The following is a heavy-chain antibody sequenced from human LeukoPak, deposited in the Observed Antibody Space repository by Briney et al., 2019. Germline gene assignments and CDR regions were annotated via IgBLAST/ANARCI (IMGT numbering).Heavy chain of an antibody. D-gene: IGHD2-15*01. CDR2: IWYDGSKR. J-gene: IGHJ4*02. Sequence: GGSLRLSCATPGFTFTRYGFHWVRQAPGKGLEWVAVIWYDGSKRYYADSVKDRFTISRDSSKNTVYLQMNSLRDEDTAVYHCTRELCSGGMCLEDSWGQGTRVTVSS. CDR1: GFTFTRYG. CDR3: TRELCSGGMCLEDS. V-gene: IGHV3-33*01.